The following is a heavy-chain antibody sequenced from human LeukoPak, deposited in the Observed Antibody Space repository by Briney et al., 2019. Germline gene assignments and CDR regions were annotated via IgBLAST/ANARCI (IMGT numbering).Heavy chain of an antibody. V-gene: IGHV1-46*01. J-gene: IGHJ5*02. Sequence: ASVKASCKASGYTFTSYYLHWVRQAPGQGLEWIGITNPSGGSASYAQKFQGRVTMTRDTSTSTVYLELSSLRSGDTAVYYCARATQSWFDPWGQGTLVTVSS. CDR1: GYTFTSYY. CDR3: ARATQSWFDP. CDR2: TNPSGGSA.